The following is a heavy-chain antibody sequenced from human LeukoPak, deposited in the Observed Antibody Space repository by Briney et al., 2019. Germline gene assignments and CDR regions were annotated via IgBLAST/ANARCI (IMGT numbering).Heavy chain of an antibody. D-gene: IGHD2-2*01. CDR3: ARDLGYCSSTSCYVWFDP. CDR1: GGSISSYY. Sequence: SETLSLTCTVSGGSISSYYWSWIRQPAGKGLEWIGRIYTSGSTNYNPSLKSRVTISVDTSKNQFSLKLSSVTAADTAVYYCARDLGYCSSTSCYVWFDPWAREPWSPSPQ. V-gene: IGHV4-4*07. CDR2: IYTSGST. J-gene: IGHJ5*02.